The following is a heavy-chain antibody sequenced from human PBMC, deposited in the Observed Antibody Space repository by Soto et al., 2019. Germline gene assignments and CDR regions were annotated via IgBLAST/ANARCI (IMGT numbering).Heavy chain of an antibody. D-gene: IGHD6-19*01. J-gene: IGHJ4*02. CDR3: ASEPFGWYGFDY. CDR2: LNSDGTRA. Sequence: EVQLVECGGGLVQPGGSLRLSCAGSGFTFSSDWMHWVRQDPGKGLVWVSRLNSDGTRASYADAVKGRFTISRDNAKNTLVLPMNSLTAEDTAPYYWASEPFGWYGFDYWGQRTVVTVSS. V-gene: IGHV3-74*01. CDR1: GFTFSSDW.